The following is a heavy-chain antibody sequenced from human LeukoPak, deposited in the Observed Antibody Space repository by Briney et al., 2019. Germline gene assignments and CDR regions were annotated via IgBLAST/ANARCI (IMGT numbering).Heavy chain of an antibody. CDR3: AKDILEAGLFFDY. D-gene: IGHD6-13*01. CDR2: ISLGSGSSI. V-gene: IGHV3-11*01. Sequence: GGSLRLSCAASGFTFSDYYMSWIRQAPGKGLEWVSHISLGSGSSIYYADSVKGRFTISRDNARNSLYLQMYGLRAEDTAVYYCAKDILEAGLFFDYWGQGTLVTVSS. J-gene: IGHJ4*02. CDR1: GFTFSDYY.